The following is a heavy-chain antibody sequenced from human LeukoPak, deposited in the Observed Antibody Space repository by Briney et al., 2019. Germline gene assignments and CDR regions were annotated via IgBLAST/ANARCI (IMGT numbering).Heavy chain of an antibody. J-gene: IGHJ4*02. V-gene: IGHV3-21*01. CDR3: ARDSGPYYYGSGSSFDY. CDR1: GFTFSSYS. Sequence: PGGSLRLSCAASGFTFSSYSMNWVRQAPGKGLEWVSSISSSSSYIYYADSVKGRFTISRDNAKNSLYLQMNSLRAEDTAVYYCARDSGPYYYGSGSSFDYWGQGTLVTVSS. CDR2: ISSSSSYI. D-gene: IGHD3-10*01.